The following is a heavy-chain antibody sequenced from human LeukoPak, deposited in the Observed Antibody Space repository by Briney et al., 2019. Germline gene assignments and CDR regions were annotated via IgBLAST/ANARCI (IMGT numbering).Heavy chain of an antibody. CDR2: IYDSGST. J-gene: IGHJ6*02. V-gene: IGHV4-39*07. D-gene: IGHD5-24*01. CDR1: GGSIRSSYYY. Sequence: PSETLSLTCTVSGGSIRSSYYYWGWIRQPPGKGLEWIGSIYDSGSTYYNPSLKSRVTISVDTSKNQFSLKLSSVTAADTAVYYCARDSPRRGMDVWGQGTTVTVSS. CDR3: ARDSPRRGMDV.